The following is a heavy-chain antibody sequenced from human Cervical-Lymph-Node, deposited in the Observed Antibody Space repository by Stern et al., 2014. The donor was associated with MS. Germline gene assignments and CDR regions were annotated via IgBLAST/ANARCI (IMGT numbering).Heavy chain of an antibody. J-gene: IGHJ6*02. CDR2: INPRGGRT. CDR3: AIIEGWNGMDV. V-gene: IGHV1-46*01. D-gene: IGHD1-26*01. Sequence: MQLVESGAEVKKPGASVRLSCKASGYNFTTYYMHWGRQAPGQGLEWMGIINPRGGRTSYAQKFLGRVIMTRDTSTSTVYMELSSLRSEDTAVYYCAIIEGWNGMDVWGQGTTVIASS. CDR1: GYNFTTYY.